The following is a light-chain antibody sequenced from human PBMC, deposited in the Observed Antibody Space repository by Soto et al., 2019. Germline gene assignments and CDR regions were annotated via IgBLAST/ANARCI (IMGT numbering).Light chain of an antibody. Sequence: DIQVTQSPSSLSASLGDRVAITCRTSQNVAKFLNWYQQRPGKAPKLLILGVSSLHSGVPSRFSGSGSGTEFTLTISSLQPDDCVTYYCQQSYSGPPTFGQGTKVEIK. J-gene: IGKJ2*01. V-gene: IGKV1-39*01. CDR2: GVS. CDR3: QQSYSGPPT. CDR1: QNVAKF.